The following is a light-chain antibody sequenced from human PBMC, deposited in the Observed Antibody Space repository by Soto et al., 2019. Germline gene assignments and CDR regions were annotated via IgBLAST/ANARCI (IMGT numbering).Light chain of an antibody. V-gene: IGKV1-5*03. J-gene: IGKJ1*01. CDR1: QSISTW. Sequence: DIQMTQSPSTLYASVGDRVTITCRASQSISTWLAWYQHKPGKAPKLLIYKAYSLKSGVPSTFSGSGSGTEFTLTISSLQPDDFATYYCQQYLNYCTFGQGTKVEIK. CDR2: KAY. CDR3: QQYLNYCT.